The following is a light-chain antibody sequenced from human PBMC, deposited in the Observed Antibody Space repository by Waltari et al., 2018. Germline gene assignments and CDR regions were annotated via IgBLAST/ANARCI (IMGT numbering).Light chain of an antibody. V-gene: IGKV2-28*01. J-gene: IGKJ3*01. CDR2: LGS. Sequence: DIVMTQSPLSLPVTPGEPASISCRSSQSLLHSNGYNYLDWYLQKPGQSPQLLIYLGSNRGSGGADRCSGSGSGTDFTLKNSRVEADDVGVYYCMQALQTPFTFGPGTKVDIK. CDR3: MQALQTPFT. CDR1: QSLLHSNGYNY.